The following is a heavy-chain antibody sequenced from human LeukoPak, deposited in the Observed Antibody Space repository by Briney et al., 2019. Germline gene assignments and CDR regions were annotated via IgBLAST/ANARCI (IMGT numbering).Heavy chain of an antibody. V-gene: IGHV4-34*01. Sequence: SETLSLTCAVYGGSFSGYYWSWIRQPPGKGLEWIGEINHSGSTNYNPSLKSRVTISVDTSKNQFSLKLSSVTAADTAVYYCARDPSSGGAFDIWGQGTMVTVPS. CDR2: INHSGST. J-gene: IGHJ3*02. CDR3: ARDPSSGGAFDI. D-gene: IGHD2-15*01. CDR1: GGSFSGYY.